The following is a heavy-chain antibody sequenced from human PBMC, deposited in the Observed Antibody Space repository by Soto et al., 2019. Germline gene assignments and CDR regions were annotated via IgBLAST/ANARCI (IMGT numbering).Heavy chain of an antibody. CDR1: GGTFSSYT. CDR3: ARRGYSGYPFDY. Sequence: SVKVSCKASGGTFSSYTISWVRQAPGQGLEWMGRIIPILGIANYAQKFQGRVTITADKSTSTAYMELSRLRSDDTAVYYCARRGYSGYPFDYWGQGTLVTVSS. D-gene: IGHD5-12*01. V-gene: IGHV1-69*02. J-gene: IGHJ4*02. CDR2: IIPILGIA.